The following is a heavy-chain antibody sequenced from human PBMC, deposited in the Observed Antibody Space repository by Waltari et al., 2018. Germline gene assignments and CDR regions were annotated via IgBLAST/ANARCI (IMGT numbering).Heavy chain of an antibody. V-gene: IGHV3-7*01. CDR3: AKGSGTPTAYYYYGLDA. CDR1: GFTFNTHW. CDR2: IREDGTEK. J-gene: IGHJ6*02. Sequence: EVRLVESGGGLVQPGGSLRLSCAASGFTFNTHWMNWVRQAPGKGLEWVAKIREDGTEKYYVESVRGRFTITRDNAQNLLYLPMDSLRAEDTAVYYWAKGSGTPTAYYYYGLDAWGQGTTVTVSS. D-gene: IGHD1-26*01.